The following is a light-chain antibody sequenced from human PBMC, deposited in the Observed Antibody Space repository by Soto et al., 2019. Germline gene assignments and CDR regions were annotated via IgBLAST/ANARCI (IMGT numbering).Light chain of an antibody. CDR2: TTD. CDR3: AAWDDSLNGHV. V-gene: IGLV1-44*01. CDR1: SSNIGSYT. Sequence: QSVLAQPPSASGTPGQRVTISCSGSSSNIGSYTVHWFQQLPGAAPKPLIYTTDQRPSGVPDRFSGSKSGTSASLAISGLQSEDEADYYCAAWDDSLNGHVFGSGTRSPS. J-gene: IGLJ1*01.